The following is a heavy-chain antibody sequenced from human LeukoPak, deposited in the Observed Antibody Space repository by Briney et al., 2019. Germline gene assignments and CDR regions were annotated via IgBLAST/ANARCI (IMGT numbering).Heavy chain of an antibody. V-gene: IGHV3-72*01. J-gene: IGHJ4*02. Sequence: GGSLRLSCAASGSTFSDHYMDWVRQAPGKGLEWVGRTRNKANSYTTEYAASVKGRFTISRDDSKNSLYLQMNSLKTEDTAVYYCAANYYDSSGYSGPLGYWGQGTLVTVSS. D-gene: IGHD3-22*01. CDR1: GSTFSDHY. CDR2: TRNKANSYTT. CDR3: AANYYDSSGYSGPLGY.